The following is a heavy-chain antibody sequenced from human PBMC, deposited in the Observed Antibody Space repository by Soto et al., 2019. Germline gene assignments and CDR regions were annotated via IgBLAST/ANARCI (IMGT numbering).Heavy chain of an antibody. D-gene: IGHD3-3*01. Sequence: ASVKVSCKVSGYTLTELSMHWVRQAPGKGLEWMGGFDPEDGETIYAQKFQGRVTMTEDTSTDTAYMELSSLRSEDTAMYYCATVANYDFWSGSATDGMGVWGQGTRVTVSS. J-gene: IGHJ6*02. CDR1: GYTLTELS. CDR3: ATVANYDFWSGSATDGMGV. CDR2: FDPEDGET. V-gene: IGHV1-24*01.